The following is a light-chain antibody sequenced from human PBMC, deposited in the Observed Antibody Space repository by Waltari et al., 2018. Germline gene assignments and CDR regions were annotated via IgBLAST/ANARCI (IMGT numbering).Light chain of an antibody. CDR2: AAS. J-gene: IGKJ1*01. CDR3: QNHERLPAM. CDR1: HSSSRY. V-gene: IGKV3-20*01. Sequence: SCRASHSSSRYLAWYQQKPGQAPRLLIDAASSRATGIPDRFSGSGSGTDFSLTISRLEPEDFAVYYCQNHERLPAMFGQGTKVEIK.